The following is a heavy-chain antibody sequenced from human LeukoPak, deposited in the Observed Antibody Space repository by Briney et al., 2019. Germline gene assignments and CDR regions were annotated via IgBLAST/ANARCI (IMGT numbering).Heavy chain of an antibody. CDR1: GYTFTSYG. J-gene: IGHJ1*01. V-gene: IGHV1-18*04. CDR2: ISAYNGNT. Sequence: ASVKVSCKASGYTFTSYGISWVRQAPGQGLEWMGWISAYNGNTNYAQKLQGRVTMTTDTSTSTAYMELRSLRSDDTAVYYCASDEGYCGGDCYPEYFQHWGQGTLVTVSS. D-gene: IGHD2-21*02. CDR3: ASDEGYCGGDCYPEYFQH.